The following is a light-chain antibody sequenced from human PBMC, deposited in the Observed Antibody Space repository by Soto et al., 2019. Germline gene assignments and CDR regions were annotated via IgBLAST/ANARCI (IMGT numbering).Light chain of an antibody. V-gene: IGKV3-15*01. J-gene: IGKJ1*01. Sequence: TVMTQSPSTLSVSAWERATLSCMASQTVSSNLAWYQQKPGQAPRLLIYGVSTRATGIPARFSGSGSGTEFTLTISSLQSEDFAVYYCQQYVRAPWAFGQGTKVDI. CDR2: GVS. CDR3: QQYVRAPWA. CDR1: QTVSSN.